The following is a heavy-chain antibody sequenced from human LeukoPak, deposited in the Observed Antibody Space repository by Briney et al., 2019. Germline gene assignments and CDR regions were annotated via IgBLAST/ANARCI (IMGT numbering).Heavy chain of an antibody. CDR3: AREYDFWSPRVAFDI. CDR2: INHSGSN. Sequence: GSLRLSCAASGFTFSSYAMSWVRQAPGKGLEWIGEINHSGSNNYNPYLKSRVTISVDTSKNQFSLKLSSVTAADTAVYYCAREYDFWSPRVAFDIWGQGTMVTVSS. J-gene: IGHJ3*02. D-gene: IGHD3-3*01. V-gene: IGHV4-34*01. CDR1: GFTFSSYA.